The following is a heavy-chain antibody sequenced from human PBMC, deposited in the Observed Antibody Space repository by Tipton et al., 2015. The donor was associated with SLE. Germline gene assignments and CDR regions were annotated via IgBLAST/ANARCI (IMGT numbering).Heavy chain of an antibody. Sequence: SLRLSCAASGFAFNRDAMNWVRQAPGKGLEWVSSISDSGGRTFYADSVKGRLTISRDNAKKSLYLQMNSLRADDTAVYYCARGGATGGWYSEYFQHWGRGTLVTVSS. D-gene: IGHD6-19*01. J-gene: IGHJ1*01. CDR2: ISDSGGRT. CDR1: GFAFNRDA. CDR3: ARGGATGGWYSEYFQH. V-gene: IGHV3-23*01.